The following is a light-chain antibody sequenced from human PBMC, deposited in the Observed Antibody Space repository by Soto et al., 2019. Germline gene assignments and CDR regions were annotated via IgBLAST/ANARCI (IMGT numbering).Light chain of an antibody. CDR3: QQYGSSPPLT. J-gene: IGKJ1*01. CDR2: GAS. V-gene: IGKV3-20*01. Sequence: EIVMTQSPATLSVSPGERATLSCRASQGVSSNLAWYQQKPGQAPRLLIYGASTRATGIPDRFSGSGSGTDFTLTISRLEPEDFAVYYCQQYGSSPPLTFGQGTKVEIK. CDR1: QGVSSN.